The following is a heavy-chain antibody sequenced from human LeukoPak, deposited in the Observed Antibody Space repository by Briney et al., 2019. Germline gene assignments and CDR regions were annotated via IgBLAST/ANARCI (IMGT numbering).Heavy chain of an antibody. J-gene: IGHJ6*02. D-gene: IGHD6-19*01. CDR3: ASSGIAVAGVNYYYGMDV. V-gene: IGHV1-18*01. CDR2: ISAYNGNT. CDR1: GYTFTSYG. Sequence: ASVKVSCKASGYTFTSYGISWVRQAPGQGLEWMGWISAYNGNTNYAQKLQGRVTMTTDTSTSTAYMELRSLRSEDTAVYYCASSGIAVAGVNYYYGMDVWGQGTTVTVSS.